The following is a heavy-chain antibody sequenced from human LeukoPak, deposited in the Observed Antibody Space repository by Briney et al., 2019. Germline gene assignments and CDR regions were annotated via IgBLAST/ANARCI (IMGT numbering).Heavy chain of an antibody. CDR1: GFTVSSNY. D-gene: IGHD5-24*01. Sequence: GGSLRLSCVVSGFTVSSNYMTWVRQAPGKGLEWVSVIFNGGGALYADSVKGRFTISRDNSKNTLYLQMNSLRAEDTAVYYCARVEMATLYYFDYWGQGTLVTVSS. CDR2: IFNGGGA. CDR3: ARVEMATLYYFDY. V-gene: IGHV3-53*05. J-gene: IGHJ4*02.